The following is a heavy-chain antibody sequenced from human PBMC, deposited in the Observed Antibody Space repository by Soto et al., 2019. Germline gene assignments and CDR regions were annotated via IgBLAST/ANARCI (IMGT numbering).Heavy chain of an antibody. CDR1: GFTSSNYG. CDR2: IWYDGSNK. D-gene: IGHD3-10*01. CDR3: ARPSYGSPYYYGMHV. V-gene: IGHV3-33*01. J-gene: IGHJ6*02. Sequence: GGFLRLSCAASGFTSSNYGMHWVRQAPVKGLEWVAVIWYDGSNKYYGDSVKGRFTISRDNSKNTLYLQMNSVRAEDTAVYYCARPSYGSPYYYGMHVWGPGTTVTVSS.